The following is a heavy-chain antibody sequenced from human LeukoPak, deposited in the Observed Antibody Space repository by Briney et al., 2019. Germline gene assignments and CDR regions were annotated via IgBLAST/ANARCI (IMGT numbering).Heavy chain of an antibody. CDR1: GFTFSNYW. CDR2: ISTDGSST. D-gene: IGHD2-2*01. CDR3: ARDRYCTTTRCSDY. Sequence: GGSLRLSCAASGFTFSNYWMHWVRQAPGKGLVWVSRISTDGSSTTYADSVKGRFTISRDNAKNTLYLGMNSLRAEDTAMYYCARDRYCTTTRCSDYWGQGTLVTVSS. V-gene: IGHV3-74*03. J-gene: IGHJ4*02.